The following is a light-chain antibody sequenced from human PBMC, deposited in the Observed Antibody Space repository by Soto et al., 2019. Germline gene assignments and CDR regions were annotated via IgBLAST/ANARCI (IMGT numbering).Light chain of an antibody. CDR2: GAS. Sequence: EIVMTQSPATLSVSPGERATLSCRASQSVSSNLAWYQQKPGQGPRLLIYGASTRATGIPARFSGSGSGTEFTLTISSLQSEDFAVYYCLQYNNWPPLTFGGGTKVEIK. CDR3: LQYNNWPPLT. V-gene: IGKV3-15*01. CDR1: QSVSSN. J-gene: IGKJ4*01.